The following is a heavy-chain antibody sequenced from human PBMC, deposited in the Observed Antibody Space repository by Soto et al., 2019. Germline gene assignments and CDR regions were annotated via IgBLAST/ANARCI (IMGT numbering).Heavy chain of an antibody. CDR1: GGSISSYY. Sequence: PSETLSLTCTVSGGSISSYYWSWIRQPPGKGLEWIGYIYYSGSTNYNPSLKSRVTISVDTSKNRFSLKLSSVTAADTAVYYCARARRKNRSHYGHWYFDLWGRGTLVTVSS. D-gene: IGHD3-10*01. CDR2: IYYSGST. V-gene: IGHV4-59*01. CDR3: ARARRKNRSHYGHWYFDL. J-gene: IGHJ2*01.